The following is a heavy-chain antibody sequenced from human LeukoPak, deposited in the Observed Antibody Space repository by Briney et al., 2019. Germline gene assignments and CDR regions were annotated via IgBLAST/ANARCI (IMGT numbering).Heavy chain of an antibody. D-gene: IGHD2-21*02. Sequence: SETLSLTCTVSGGSLISTNFYWSWIRQPPGKGLEWIGTIYYSGSTYYNPSLKSRVTISVDTSTNQFSLRLTSVTAADTAVYYCARHVADCGGDCYSLYYFDYWGQGTLVTFSS. CDR2: IYYSGST. V-gene: IGHV4-39*01. J-gene: IGHJ4*02. CDR3: ARHVADCGGDCYSLYYFDY. CDR1: GGSLISTNFY.